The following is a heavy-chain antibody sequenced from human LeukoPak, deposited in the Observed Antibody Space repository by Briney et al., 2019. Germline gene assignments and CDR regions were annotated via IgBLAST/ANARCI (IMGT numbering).Heavy chain of an antibody. V-gene: IGHV3-21*01. J-gene: IGHJ6*03. CDR3: ARDWKGPYYYYMDV. CDR2: ISSSSSYI. CDR1: GFTFSSYS. Sequence: GGSLRLSCAASGFTFSSYSMNWVRQAPGKGLEWVSSISSSSSYIYYADSVKGRFTISRDNAKNSLYLQMNSLRAEDTAVYYCARDWKGPYYYYMDVWGKGTTVTVSS. D-gene: IGHD1-1*01.